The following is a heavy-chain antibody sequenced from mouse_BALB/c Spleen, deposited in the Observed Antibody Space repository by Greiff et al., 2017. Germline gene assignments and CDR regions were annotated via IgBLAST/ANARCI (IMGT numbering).Heavy chain of an antibody. V-gene: IGHV1-4*01. CDR3: ARKENYGYVRDD. D-gene: IGHD1-2*01. J-gene: IGHJ2*01. CDR1: GYTFTSYT. CDR2: INPSSGYT. Sequence: VQLQQSGAELARPGASVKMSCKASGYTFTSYTMHWVKQRPGQGLEWIGYINPSSGYTNYNQKFKDKATLTADKSSSTAYMQLSSLTSEDSAVYYCARKENYGYVRDDWGQGTTLTVSS.